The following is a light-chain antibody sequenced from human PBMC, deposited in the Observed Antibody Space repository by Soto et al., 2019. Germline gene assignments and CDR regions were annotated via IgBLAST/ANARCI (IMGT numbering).Light chain of an antibody. J-gene: IGLJ1*01. CDR3: SSYTGSSTCV. CDR1: SSDVGGYDY. Sequence: QSALTQPASVSGSPGQSITISCTGTSSDVGGYDYVSWYQQLPGKAPKLLIYDVNNRPSGVSHRFSGSKSGNTASLTISGLQAEDEADYYCSSYTGSSTCVFGTGTKLTVL. V-gene: IGLV2-14*01. CDR2: DVN.